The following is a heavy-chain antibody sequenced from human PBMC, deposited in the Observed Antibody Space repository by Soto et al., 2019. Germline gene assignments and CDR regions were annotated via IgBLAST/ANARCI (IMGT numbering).Heavy chain of an antibody. V-gene: IGHV6-1*01. Sequence: SQTLSLTCAISGDSVSGNSAAAWNWIRQSPSKGLEWLGRTYYRSKWYNDYALSVKSRITINPDTSKNQFSLQLKSVTPEDAAVYYCARDRQGRYYDSTTGTFDYWGQGTLVTVSS. CDR3: ARDRQGRYYDSTTGTFDY. CDR1: GDSVSGNSAAA. CDR2: TYYRSKWYN. J-gene: IGHJ4*02. D-gene: IGHD3-22*01.